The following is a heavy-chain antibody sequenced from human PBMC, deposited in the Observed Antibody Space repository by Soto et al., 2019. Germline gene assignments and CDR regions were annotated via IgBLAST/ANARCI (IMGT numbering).Heavy chain of an antibody. V-gene: IGHV1-3*01. D-gene: IGHD6-13*01. CDR3: VRRHVSATGIDWFDP. Sequence: ASVQVSCKASGYTFTRYGISWVRQAPGQGLEWMGWINAANGDTKYSPKFQGRVTITRDTSASTAYMELSSLRSEDTAVYYCVRRHVSATGIDWFDPWGQGTLVT. CDR1: GYTFTRYG. CDR2: INAANGDT. J-gene: IGHJ5*02.